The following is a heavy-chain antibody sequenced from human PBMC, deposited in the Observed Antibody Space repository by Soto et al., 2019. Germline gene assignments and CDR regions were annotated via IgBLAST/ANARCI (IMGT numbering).Heavy chain of an antibody. Sequence: SETLSLTCAVYNSSLGAFHWTWIRQPPGKGLEWIGELIHGGSTNYNPSLKSRVTFSLDTSKSQFSLHVMSVTAADTAVYYCARSPLSYDYVRQTWREVGDSFDVWGRGTSVTVSS. V-gene: IGHV4-34*12. CDR3: ARSPLSYDYVRQTWREVGDSFDV. CDR1: NSSLGAFH. CDR2: LIHGGST. D-gene: IGHD3-10*02. J-gene: IGHJ3*01.